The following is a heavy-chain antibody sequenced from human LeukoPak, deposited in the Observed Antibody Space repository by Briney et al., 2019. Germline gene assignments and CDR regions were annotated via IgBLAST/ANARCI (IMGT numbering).Heavy chain of an antibody. CDR1: GFTFDDYA. Sequence: GGSLRLSCAASGFTFDDYAMHWVRQAPGKGLEWVSLTSGDGGSTYYTDSVKGRFTISRDNSKNSLYLQMNSLTTEDTALYYCTKLYGTGPYYSYYMYVWGKGTTVTVSS. CDR3: TKLYGTGPYYSYYMYV. D-gene: IGHD4-17*01. CDR2: TSGDGGST. J-gene: IGHJ6*03. V-gene: IGHV3-43*02.